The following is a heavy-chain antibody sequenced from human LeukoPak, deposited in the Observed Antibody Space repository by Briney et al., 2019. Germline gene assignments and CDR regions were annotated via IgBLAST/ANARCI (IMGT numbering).Heavy chain of an antibody. V-gene: IGHV3-21*04. CDR1: GFTFSSYS. J-gene: IGHJ4*02. CDR2: ISSSSSYI. CDR3: EAQAAGPRNFDY. Sequence: PGGSLRLSCAASGFTFSSYSMNGVRQAPGKGLEGVSSISSSSSYIYYADSVKGRFTISRDNSKNTLYLQMNSLRAEDTAVYYCEAQAAGPRNFDYWGQGTLVTVSS. D-gene: IGHD6-13*01.